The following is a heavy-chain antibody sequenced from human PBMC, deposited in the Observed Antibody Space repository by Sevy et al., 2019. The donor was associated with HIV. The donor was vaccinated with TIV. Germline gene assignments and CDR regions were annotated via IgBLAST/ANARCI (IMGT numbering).Heavy chain of an antibody. CDR1: GFTFRNFG. CDR3: AKDLAGPGRRYFDY. CDR2: IRYDGSDK. J-gene: IGHJ4*02. D-gene: IGHD6-13*01. V-gene: IGHV3-30*02. Sequence: GGSLRLSCTASGFTFRNFGMHWVRQVPGKGLEWVTFIRYDGSDKYYAASVKGRFTISRDDSKNTLYLQMDSLRAEDTAIYYCAKDLAGPGRRYFDYWSQGTLVTVSS.